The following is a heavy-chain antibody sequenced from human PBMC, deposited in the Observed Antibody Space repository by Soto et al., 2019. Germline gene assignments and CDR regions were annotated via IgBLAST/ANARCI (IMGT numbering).Heavy chain of an antibody. CDR2: IYSGGST. CDR1: GFTVSSNY. V-gene: IGHV3-66*01. D-gene: IGHD5-12*01. CDR3: ARVKATSRWYFDL. J-gene: IGHJ2*01. Sequence: EVQLVESGGGLVQPGGSLRLSCAASGFTVSSNYMSWVRQAPGKWLEWVSVIYSGGSTYYADSVKGRFTISRDNSKNTLYLQMNSLRAEDTAVYYCARVKATSRWYFDLWGRGTLVTVSS.